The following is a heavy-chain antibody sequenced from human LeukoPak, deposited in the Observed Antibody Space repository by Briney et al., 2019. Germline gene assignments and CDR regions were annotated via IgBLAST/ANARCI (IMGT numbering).Heavy chain of an antibody. CDR1: GYTFTSYG. V-gene: IGHV1-18*01. D-gene: IGHD3-3*01. Sequence: AASVTVSFKASGYTFTSYGISWVRQAPGQGLEWMGWISAYNGNTNYAQKLQGRATMTTDTSTSTAYMELRSLRSDDTAVYYCARVVTIFGVVLDVWGKGTTVTVSS. CDR3: ARVVTIFGVVLDV. J-gene: IGHJ6*04. CDR2: ISAYNGNT.